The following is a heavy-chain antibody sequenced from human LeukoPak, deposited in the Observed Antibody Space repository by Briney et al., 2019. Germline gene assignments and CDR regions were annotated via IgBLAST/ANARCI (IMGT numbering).Heavy chain of an antibody. V-gene: IGHV1-2*02. CDR1: GYTFTGDY. CDR3: AGGRTTMVLGVIKALDM. CDR2: INPNSGGT. D-gene: IGHD3-10*01. J-gene: IGHJ3*02. Sequence: GASVTVSCTASGYTFTGDYMDWGRQAPGQGLEWMGWINPNSGGTNYAQKFQGRVTMTRDTSISTAYMELSRLRSDDTAVYYCAGGRTTMVLGVIKALDMGGQGTMVTVSS.